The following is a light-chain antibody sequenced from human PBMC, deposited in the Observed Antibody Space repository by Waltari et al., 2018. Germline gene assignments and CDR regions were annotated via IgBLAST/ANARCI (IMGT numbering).Light chain of an antibody. J-gene: IGLJ1*01. CDR2: EVS. V-gene: IGLV2-14*01. CDR1: DSDVGAYDF. CDR3: SSYTTSSAPGV. Sequence: QSALTQPASVSGSPGQSITISCSGTDSDVGAYDFVSWYQQHPGKAPHLIIYEVSTRPSGISNRFPASKSGNTASLTISGLQAEDEADYYCSSYTTSSAPGVFGTGTRVTVL.